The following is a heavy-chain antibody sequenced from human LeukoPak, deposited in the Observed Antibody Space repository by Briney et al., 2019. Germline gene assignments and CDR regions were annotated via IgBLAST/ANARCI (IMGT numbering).Heavy chain of an antibody. Sequence: GGSLRLSCAASGFTFSNYAMTWVRQAPGKGLEWVSTINDSNDNTYSADSVKGRFTISRDNSKNTLYLQMNNLRAEDTAVYYCAKEAHIVGATTWFDYWGQGTLVTVSS. V-gene: IGHV3-23*01. CDR2: INDSNDNT. D-gene: IGHD1-26*01. J-gene: IGHJ4*02. CDR1: GFTFSNYA. CDR3: AKEAHIVGATTWFDY.